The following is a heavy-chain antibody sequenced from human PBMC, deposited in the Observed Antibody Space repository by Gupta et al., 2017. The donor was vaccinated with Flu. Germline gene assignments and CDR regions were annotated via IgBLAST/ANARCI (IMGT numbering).Heavy chain of an antibody. CDR3: AKDSGFSVALGGYDRAV. Sequence: GKGLEWVAVISYDGSNKYYADSVKGRFTISRDNSKNTLYLQMNSLRAEDTAVYYCAKDSGFSVALGGYDRAVWGQGTLVTVSS. J-gene: IGHJ4*02. V-gene: IGHV3-30*18. D-gene: IGHD5-12*01. CDR2: ISYDGSNK.